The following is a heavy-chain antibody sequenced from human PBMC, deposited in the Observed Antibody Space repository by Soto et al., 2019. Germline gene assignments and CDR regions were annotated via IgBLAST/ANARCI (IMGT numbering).Heavy chain of an antibody. CDR2: INHSGST. CDR1: GGSFSGYY. Sequence: NPSETLSLTCAVYGGSFSGYYWSWIRQPPGKGLEWIGEINHSGSTNYNPSLKSRVTISVDTSKNQFSLKLSSVTAADTAVYYCARRRLRFLEWLFYGMDVWGQGTTVTV. CDR3: ARRRLRFLEWLFYGMDV. J-gene: IGHJ6*02. V-gene: IGHV4-34*01. D-gene: IGHD3-3*01.